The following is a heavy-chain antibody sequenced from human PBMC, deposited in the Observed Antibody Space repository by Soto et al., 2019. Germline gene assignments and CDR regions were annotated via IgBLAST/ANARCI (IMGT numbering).Heavy chain of an antibody. CDR1: GFTFSDHY. J-gene: IGHJ6*03. V-gene: IGHV3-72*01. Sequence: GGSLRLSCAASGFTFSDHYMDWVRQAPGKGLEWVGRTRNKANSYTTEYAASVKGRFTISRDDSKNSLYLQMNSLKTEDTAVYYCARVTAGLNYYYYYYMDVWGKGTTVTVSS. D-gene: IGHD2-21*02. CDR3: ARVTAGLNYYYYYYMDV. CDR2: TRNKANSYTT.